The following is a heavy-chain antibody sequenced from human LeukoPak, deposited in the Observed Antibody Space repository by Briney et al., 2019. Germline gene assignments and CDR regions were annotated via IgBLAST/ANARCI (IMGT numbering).Heavy chain of an antibody. CDR2: IYTSGST. CDR1: GGSISSGSYY. D-gene: IGHD3-3*01. CDR3: ARAALGFLESHDAFDI. V-gene: IGHV4-61*02. J-gene: IGHJ3*02. Sequence: SQTLSLTCTVSGGSISSGSYYWSWIRQPAGKGLEWIGRIYTSGSTNYNPSLKSRVTISVDTSKNQFSLKLSSVTAADTAVYYCARAALGFLESHDAFDIWGQGTMVAVSS.